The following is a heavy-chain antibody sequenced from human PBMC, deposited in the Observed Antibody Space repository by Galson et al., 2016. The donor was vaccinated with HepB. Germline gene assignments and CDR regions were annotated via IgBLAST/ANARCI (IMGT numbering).Heavy chain of an antibody. CDR3: AKMWEGIAVVHDASDI. D-gene: IGHD6-19*01. CDR1: GGTFSNQA. V-gene: IGHV1-69*13. J-gene: IGHJ3*02. CDR2: VIPSFGTV. Sequence: SVKVSCKASGGTFSNQAISWVRQAPGQGLEWVGGVIPSFGTVNTAQNFQGRATITADESTSTAYMELRSLRSEDTAVYYCAKMWEGIAVVHDASDIWGQGTTVTVSS.